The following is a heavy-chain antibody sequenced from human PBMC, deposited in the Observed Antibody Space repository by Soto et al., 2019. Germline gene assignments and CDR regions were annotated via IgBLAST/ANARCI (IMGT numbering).Heavy chain of an antibody. CDR1: GGSISSGGYY. CDR2: IYYSGST. D-gene: IGHD3-3*01. CDR3: ARGRITIFGVVPYPYYFDY. Sequence: LSLTCTVSGGSISSGGYYWSWIRQHPGKGLEWIGYIYYSGSTYYNPSLKSRVTISVDTSKNQFSLKLSSVTAADTAVYYCARGRITIFGVVPYPYYFDYWGQGTLVTVSS. V-gene: IGHV4-31*03. J-gene: IGHJ4*02.